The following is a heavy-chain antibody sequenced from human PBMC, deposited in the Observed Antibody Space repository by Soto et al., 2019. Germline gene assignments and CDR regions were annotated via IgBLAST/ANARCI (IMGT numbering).Heavy chain of an antibody. D-gene: IGHD3-10*01. CDR3: ARDYGSENANWFDP. CDR2: IIPIFGTA. CDR1: GGTFSSYA. Sequence: GSSVKLSCKASGGTFSSYAISWVRQAPGQGLEWMGGIIPIFGTANYAQKFQGRVTITADESTSTAYMELSSLRSEDTAVYYCARDYGSENANWFDPWGQGTLVTVSS. J-gene: IGHJ5*02. V-gene: IGHV1-69*13.